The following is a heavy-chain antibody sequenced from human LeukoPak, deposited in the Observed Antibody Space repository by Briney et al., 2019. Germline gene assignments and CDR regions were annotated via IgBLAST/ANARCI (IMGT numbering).Heavy chain of an antibody. CDR3: AKETRGAPDY. V-gene: IGHV3-30*02. Sequence: GGSLRLSCAASGFTFSSHWMHWVRQAPGKGLEWVAFIRYDGSNKYYADSVKGRFTISRDNSKNTLYLQMNSLRAEDTAVYYCAKETRGAPDYWGQGTLVTVSS. CDR2: IRYDGSNK. D-gene: IGHD3-10*01. J-gene: IGHJ4*02. CDR1: GFTFSSHW.